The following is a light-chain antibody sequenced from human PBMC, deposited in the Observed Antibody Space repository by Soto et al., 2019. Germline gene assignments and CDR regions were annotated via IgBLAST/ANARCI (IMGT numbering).Light chain of an antibody. V-gene: IGLV2-14*01. CDR3: DSYTSSRAYV. J-gene: IGLJ1*01. Sequence: QSALTQPASVSGSPGQSITISCTGTSSDVGGYNYVSWYQQQAGKAPKLIIHEVSNRPSGVSNRCSGSKSGNTASLTISGLQAEEEADYYCDSYTSSRAYVFGIGTKLTVL. CDR2: EVS. CDR1: SSDVGGYNY.